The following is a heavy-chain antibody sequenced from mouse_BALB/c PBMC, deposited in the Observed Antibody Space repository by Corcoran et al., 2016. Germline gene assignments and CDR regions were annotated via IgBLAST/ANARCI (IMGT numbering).Heavy chain of an antibody. CDR2: IDPENGNT. Sequence: EVQLQQSGAELVRPGALVKLSCKASGFNIKDYYMHWVKQRPEQGLEWIGWIDPENGNTIYDPKFQGKASRTADTSSNTAYLQLSSLTSEDTAVYYCARGRALFAYWGETTLVTVSA. D-gene: IGHD3-1*01. J-gene: IGHJ3*01. V-gene: IGHV14-1*02. CDR3: ARGRALFAY. CDR1: GFNIKDYY.